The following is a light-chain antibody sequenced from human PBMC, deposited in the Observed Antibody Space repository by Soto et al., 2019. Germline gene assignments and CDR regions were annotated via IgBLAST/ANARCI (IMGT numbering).Light chain of an antibody. V-gene: IGLV1-40*01. CDR1: SSNIGAGYH. CDR3: QADDSSLSGSVL. CDR2: GNS. Sequence: QSVLTQPPSVSGAPGQRVTISCTGGSSNIGAGYHVHLYQQLAGTAPKLLIYGNSNRPSGVPDRFSGSKSGTSASLAITGLQAEDEADYYCQADDSSLSGSVLFGGGTKLTVL. J-gene: IGLJ2*01.